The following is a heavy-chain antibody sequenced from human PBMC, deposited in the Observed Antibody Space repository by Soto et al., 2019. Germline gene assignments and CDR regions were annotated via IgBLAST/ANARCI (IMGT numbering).Heavy chain of an antibody. Sequence: ASVKVSCKASGYTFTSYYMHWVRQAPGQGLEWMGIINPSGGSTSYAQKFQGRVTMTRDTSTSTVYMELSSLRSEDTAVYYCARAVDIFTDKYDYYYYGMDVWTQRTTVTVSS. D-gene: IGHD3-9*01. J-gene: IGHJ6*02. CDR2: INPSGGST. CDR3: ARAVDIFTDKYDYYYYGMDV. V-gene: IGHV1-46*01. CDR1: GYTFTSYY.